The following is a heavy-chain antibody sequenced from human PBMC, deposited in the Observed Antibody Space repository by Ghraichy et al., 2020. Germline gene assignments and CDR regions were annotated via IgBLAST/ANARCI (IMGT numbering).Heavy chain of an antibody. CDR2: IRWDGNT. J-gene: IGHJ4*02. Sequence: SGPTLVKPTQTLTLTCTLSGFLLSTSEVGVGWIRQPLGKALEWLAVIRWDGNTRYSPSLKNRLTITRVTFKNQVVLTMTNMDPVDTGTYYCAHRRYYDSSGYDYWGQGTLVTVAS. CDR3: AHRRYYDSSGYDY. V-gene: IGHV2-5*02. CDR1: GFLLSTSEVG. D-gene: IGHD3-22*01.